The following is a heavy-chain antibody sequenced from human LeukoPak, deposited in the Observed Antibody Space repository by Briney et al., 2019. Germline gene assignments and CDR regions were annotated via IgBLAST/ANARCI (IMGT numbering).Heavy chain of an antibody. CDR2: IKSKTDGGTT. Sequence: GGSLRLSCAASGFTFSSYAMSWVRQAPGKGLEWVGRIKSKTDGGTTDYAAPVKGRFTILRDDSKNTPYLQMNSLKTEDTAVYYCTTGSFFWSGYYTGRSDYWGQGTLVTVSS. D-gene: IGHD3-3*01. J-gene: IGHJ4*02. CDR3: TTGSFFWSGYYTGRSDY. V-gene: IGHV3-15*01. CDR1: GFTFSSYA.